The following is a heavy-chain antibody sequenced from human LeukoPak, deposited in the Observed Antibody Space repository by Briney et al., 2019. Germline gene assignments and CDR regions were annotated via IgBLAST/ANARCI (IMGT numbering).Heavy chain of an antibody. CDR2: INPNSGGT. CDR3: TRAGSNHNFDY. V-gene: IGHV1-2*06. D-gene: IGHD2-2*01. Sequence: ASVKVSCKASGYTFTAYYIHWVRQAPGQGLEWMGRINPNSGGTNFAEKFQGRVTMTRDTSISTAYMELSRLRSDDTAVYYCTRAGSNHNFDYWGQGALVTVSS. CDR1: GYTFTAYY. J-gene: IGHJ4*02.